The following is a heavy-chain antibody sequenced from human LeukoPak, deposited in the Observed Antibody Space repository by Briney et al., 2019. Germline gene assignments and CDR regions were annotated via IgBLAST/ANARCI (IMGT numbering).Heavy chain of an antibody. D-gene: IGHD3-3*01. CDR2: IIPMFGIA. V-gene: IGHV1-69*13. CDR3: TKNWRDDGVALRGWFDP. J-gene: IGHJ5*02. CDR1: GSTFSSYA. Sequence: SVKVSCKASGSTFSSYAINWVRQAPGQGLEWMGGIIPMFGIANYAQEFQGRVTLTADESTFTAYMELSSLRSEDTAIYYCTKNWRDDGVALRGWFDPWGQGTLVIVSS.